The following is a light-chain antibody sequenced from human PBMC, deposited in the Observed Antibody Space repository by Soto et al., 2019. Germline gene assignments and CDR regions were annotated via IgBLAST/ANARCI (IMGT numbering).Light chain of an antibody. CDR2: LNSDGSH. V-gene: IGLV4-69*01. CDR3: QTWGTGIHV. J-gene: IGLJ1*01. Sequence: QPVLTQSPSASASLGASVKLTCTLSSGHSSYAIAWHQQQPEKGPRYLMKLNSDGSHSRGDGIPDRFSGSSSGAERYLTISSLQSEDEADYYCQTWGTGIHVFGTGTKLHVL. CDR1: SGHSSYA.